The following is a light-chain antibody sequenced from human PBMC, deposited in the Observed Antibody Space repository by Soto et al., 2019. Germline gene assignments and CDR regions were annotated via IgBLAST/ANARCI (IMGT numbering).Light chain of an antibody. CDR2: DAS. Sequence: IVLTQSPATLSLSPGERATLSCRASQSVSRHIAWYQQKPGQRPKFLIYDASKRATGIPARFSGSGSGTDFTLTISSLEPEDFALYYCQQRTNWPYTFGQGTKLEIK. CDR3: QQRTNWPYT. CDR1: QSVSRH. J-gene: IGKJ2*01. V-gene: IGKV3-11*01.